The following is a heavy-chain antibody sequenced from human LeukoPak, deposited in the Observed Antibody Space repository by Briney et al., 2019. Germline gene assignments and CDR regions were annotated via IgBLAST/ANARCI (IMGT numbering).Heavy chain of an antibody. D-gene: IGHD3-22*01. Sequence: ASVKVSCKASNYTFTSYGITWVRQAPGQGLEWMGWISSYNGYTDYAQNFQGRVTMTTDTSTSTAYMELRSLRSDDTAVYYCARGYYYDTSGYTTTWGQGTRVTVSS. CDR2: ISSYNGYT. CDR1: NYTFTSYG. V-gene: IGHV1-18*01. J-gene: IGHJ4*02. CDR3: ARGYYYDTSGYTTT.